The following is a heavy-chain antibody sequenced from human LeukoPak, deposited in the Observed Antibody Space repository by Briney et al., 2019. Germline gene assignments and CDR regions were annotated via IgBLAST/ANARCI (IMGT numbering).Heavy chain of an antibody. D-gene: IGHD6-13*01. V-gene: IGHV3-23*01. CDR3: ARIGSWYPDYYYYYMDV. CDR1: GGTFSSYA. CDR2: ISGSGGST. Sequence: ASVKVSCKASGGTFSSYAMSWVRQAPGKGLEWVSAISGSGGSTYYADSVKGWFTISRDNSKNTLYLQMNSLRAEDTAVYYCARIGSWYPDYYYYYMDVWGKGTTVTVSS. J-gene: IGHJ6*03.